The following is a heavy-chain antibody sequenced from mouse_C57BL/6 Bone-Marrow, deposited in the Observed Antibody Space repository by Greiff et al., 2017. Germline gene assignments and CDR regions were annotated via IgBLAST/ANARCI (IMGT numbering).Heavy chain of an antibody. V-gene: IGHV1-63*01. CDR3: ARSDRRGYFDV. Sequence: VQLQQPGAELVRPGTSVKMSCKASGYTFTNFWIGWAKQRPGHGLEWIGDIYPGGGYTNYNEKFKGKATLTADKSSSTAYMQFSSLPSEDSAIYYCARSDRRGYFDVWGTGTTVTVSS. CDR1: GYTFTNFW. CDR2: IYPGGGYT. J-gene: IGHJ1*03.